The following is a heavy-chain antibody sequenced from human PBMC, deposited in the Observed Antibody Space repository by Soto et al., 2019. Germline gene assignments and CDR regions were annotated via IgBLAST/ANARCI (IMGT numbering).Heavy chain of an antibody. CDR1: GGSISSGDYY. Sequence: KTSETLSLTCAVSGGSISSGDYYWSWIRQPPGKGLEWIGYIYYSGSTYYNPSLKSRVTISVDTSKNQFSLKLSSVTAADTAVYYCASRYYYDSSGYPGFDPWGQGTLVTVSS. CDR2: IYYSGST. D-gene: IGHD3-22*01. J-gene: IGHJ5*02. V-gene: IGHV4-30-4*01. CDR3: ASRYYYDSSGYPGFDP.